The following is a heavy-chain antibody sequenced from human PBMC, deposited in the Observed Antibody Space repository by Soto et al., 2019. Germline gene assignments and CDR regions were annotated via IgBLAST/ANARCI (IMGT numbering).Heavy chain of an antibody. J-gene: IGHJ6*02. CDR1: GFTFSSYG. V-gene: IGHV3-30*03. D-gene: IGHD3-3*01. CDR3: VFGGRITIFGVVPNYGMDV. Sequence: GGSLRLSCAASGFTFSSYGMHWVRQAPGKELEWVAVISYDGSNKYYADSVKGRFTISRDNSKNTLYLQMNSLRAEDTAVYYCVFGGRITIFGVVPNYGMDVWGQGTTVTVSS. CDR2: ISYDGSNK.